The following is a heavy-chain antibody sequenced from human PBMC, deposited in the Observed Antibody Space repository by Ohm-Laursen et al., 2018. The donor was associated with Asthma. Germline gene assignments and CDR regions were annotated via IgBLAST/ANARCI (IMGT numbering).Heavy chain of an antibody. Sequence: GSLRLSCAASGYTFSRYSIHWVRQIPGKGLEWVSAISGSGGSTYYADSVKGRFTISRDNSKNTLYLQMNSLRAEDTAVYYCAKDASDYGDYFPDWYFDLWGRGTLVTVSS. CDR3: AKDASDYGDYFPDWYFDL. CDR1: GYTFSRYS. J-gene: IGHJ2*01. CDR2: ISGSGGST. V-gene: IGHV3-23*01. D-gene: IGHD4-17*01.